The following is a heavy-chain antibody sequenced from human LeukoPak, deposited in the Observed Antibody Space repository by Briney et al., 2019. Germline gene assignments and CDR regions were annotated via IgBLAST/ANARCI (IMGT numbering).Heavy chain of an antibody. J-gene: IGHJ4*02. CDR3: ARSREGYNFLGEDD. V-gene: IGHV3-74*01. Sequence: GGSLRLSCAASGFTFSSYWIHWVRQAPGKGLVWVSRINSDGSSTSYADSVKGRFTISRDNAKNTLYLQMNSLRAEDTAVYYCARSREGYNFLGEDDWGQGTLVTVSS. D-gene: IGHD5-24*01. CDR1: GFTFSSYW. CDR2: INSDGSST.